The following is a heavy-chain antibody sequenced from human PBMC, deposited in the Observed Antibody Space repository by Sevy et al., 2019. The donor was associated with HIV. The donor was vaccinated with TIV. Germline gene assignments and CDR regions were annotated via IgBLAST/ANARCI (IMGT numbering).Heavy chain of an antibody. CDR3: ATHAGIAAAGRVFDY. V-gene: IGHV3-72*01. D-gene: IGHD6-13*01. CDR1: GFIFSDHY. J-gene: IGHJ4*02. Sequence: GGSLRLSCAASGFIFSDHYMEWVRQAPGKGLEWVGRIRIKADSYTTEYAASVKGRFTISRDDSKNSLYLLMNSLKTEDTAVYYCATHAGIAAAGRVFDYWGQGTLVTVSS. CDR2: IRIKADSYTT.